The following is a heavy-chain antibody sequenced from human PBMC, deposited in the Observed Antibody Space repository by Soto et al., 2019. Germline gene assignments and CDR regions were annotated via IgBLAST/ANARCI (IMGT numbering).Heavy chain of an antibody. CDR2: ISYDGSNK. CDR1: GFTFSSYG. J-gene: IGHJ6*03. D-gene: IGHD3-10*01. CDR3: AKADYYGSGRRYHMDV. Sequence: GGSLRLSCAASGFTFSSYGMHWVRQAPGKGLEWVAVISYDGSNKYYADSVKGRFTISRDNSKNTLYLQMNSLRAEDTAVYYCAKADYYGSGRRYHMDVWGKGTTVTVSS. V-gene: IGHV3-30*18.